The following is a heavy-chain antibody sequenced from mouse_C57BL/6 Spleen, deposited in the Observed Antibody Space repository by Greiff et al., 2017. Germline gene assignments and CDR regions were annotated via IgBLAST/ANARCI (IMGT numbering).Heavy chain of an antibody. CDR3: ARGDYGSSLHWYFDV. CDR2: INPSNGGT. J-gene: IGHJ1*03. D-gene: IGHD1-1*01. CDR1: GYTFTSYW. V-gene: IGHV1-53*01. Sequence: VQLQQPGPELVKPGASVKLSCKASGYTFTSYWMHWVKQRPGQGLEWIGNINPSNGGTNYNEKFKSKATLTVDKSSSTAYMPLSSLTSENSAVYYCARGDYGSSLHWYFDVWGTGTTVTVSS.